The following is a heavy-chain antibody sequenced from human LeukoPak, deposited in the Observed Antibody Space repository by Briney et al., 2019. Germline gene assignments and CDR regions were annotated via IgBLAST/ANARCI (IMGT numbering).Heavy chain of an antibody. CDR1: GFTFDDYG. D-gene: IGHD1-26*01. Sequence: GGSLRLSCAASGFTFDDYGMSWVRQAPGKGLEWVAVISYDGSNKYYADSVKGRFTISRDNSKNTLYLQMNSLRAEDTAVYYCATLLVGATVDYWGQGTLVTVSS. CDR2: ISYDGSNK. CDR3: ATLLVGATVDY. V-gene: IGHV3-30*03. J-gene: IGHJ4*02.